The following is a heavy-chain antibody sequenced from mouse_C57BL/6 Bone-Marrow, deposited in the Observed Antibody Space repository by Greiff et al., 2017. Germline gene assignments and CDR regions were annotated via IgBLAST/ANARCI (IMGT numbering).Heavy chain of an antibody. Sequence: VQLQQSGAELVRPGASVKLSCTASGFNIKDDYMHWVKQRPEQGLEWIGWIDPENGDTEYAPKFKGKATIPADTSSNTAYLLLSSLTSEDAAVYYCTTANYGNGWDYWGQGTTLTVSS. CDR1: GFNIKDDY. V-gene: IGHV14-4*01. CDR3: TTANYGNGWDY. J-gene: IGHJ2*01. D-gene: IGHD1-1*01. CDR2: IDPENGDT.